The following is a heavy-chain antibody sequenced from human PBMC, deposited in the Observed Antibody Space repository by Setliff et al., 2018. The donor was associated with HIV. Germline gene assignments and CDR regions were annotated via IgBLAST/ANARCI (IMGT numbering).Heavy chain of an antibody. CDR3: ARVGHSSSYHYYGMDV. V-gene: IGHV1-69*05. Sequence: SVKVSCKTSGGTFSSYGISWVRQAPGQGLGWMGGIIPMFGTGFYAQKFQGRVTITTDESRSTAYMELSSLSSEDTAVFYCARVGHSSSYHYYGMDVWGQGTTVTGSS. CDR2: IIPMFGTG. J-gene: IGHJ6*02. D-gene: IGHD6-13*01. CDR1: GGTFSSYG.